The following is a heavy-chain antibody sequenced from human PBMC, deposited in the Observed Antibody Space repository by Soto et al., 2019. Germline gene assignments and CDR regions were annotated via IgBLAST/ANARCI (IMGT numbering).Heavy chain of an antibody. CDR1: GGSVSSGSYY. CDR2: IYYSGST. CDR3: ARDQKDIVVVPAAQYYYYYGMDV. D-gene: IGHD2-2*01. Sequence: SDTLSLTCTVSGGSVSSGSYYWSWIRQPPGKGLEWIGYIYYSGSTNYNPSLKSRVTISVDTSKNQFSLKLSSVTAADTAAYYCARDQKDIVVVPAAQYYYYYGMDVWGQGTTVTVSS. V-gene: IGHV4-61*01. J-gene: IGHJ6*02.